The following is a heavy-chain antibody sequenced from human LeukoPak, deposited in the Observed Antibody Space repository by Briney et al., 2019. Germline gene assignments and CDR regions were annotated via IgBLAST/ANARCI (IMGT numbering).Heavy chain of an antibody. CDR2: IYHSGST. J-gene: IGHJ3*02. D-gene: IGHD3-10*01. CDR1: GASLSTSPYY. V-gene: IGHV4-38-2*02. CDR3: ARSPLWFGGMGAFDI. Sequence: SETLSLTCSVSGASLSTSPYYWGWIRQPPGKGLEWIGSIYHSGSTYYDPSLKSRVTMSVDTSKNQLSLKLSSVTAADTAVYYCARSPLWFGGMGAFDIWGQGTMVTVSS.